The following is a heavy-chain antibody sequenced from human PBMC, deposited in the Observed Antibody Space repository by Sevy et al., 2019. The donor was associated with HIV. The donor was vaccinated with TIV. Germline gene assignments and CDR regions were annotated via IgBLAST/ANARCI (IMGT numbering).Heavy chain of an antibody. D-gene: IGHD6-13*01. CDR1: GGSIHNSY. J-gene: IGHJ6*02. CDR2: IHSSGST. CDR3: AREYSSSETLHV. Sequence: SETLSLTCTVSGGSIHNSYWSWILQSPGKGLEWIGYIHSSGSTNGNPSLKGRVTISVDTSKNQFSLNLKSVTAADSGIYYCAREYSSSETLHVWGQGTTVTVSS. V-gene: IGHV4-59*01.